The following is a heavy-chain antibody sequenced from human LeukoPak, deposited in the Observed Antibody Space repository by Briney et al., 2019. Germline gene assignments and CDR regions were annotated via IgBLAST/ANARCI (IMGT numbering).Heavy chain of an antibody. Sequence: KPGGSLRLSCAASRFTFSTYSMTWVRQAPGKGLEWVSSISSDSNYIYYADSLKGRFTISRGNAKNSLYLQMISLRAEDTAVYYCARVAFGLYVMDVWGQGTTVTVSS. D-gene: IGHD3-16*01. CDR2: ISSDSNYI. J-gene: IGHJ6*02. CDR3: ARVAFGLYVMDV. V-gene: IGHV3-21*01. CDR1: RFTFSTYS.